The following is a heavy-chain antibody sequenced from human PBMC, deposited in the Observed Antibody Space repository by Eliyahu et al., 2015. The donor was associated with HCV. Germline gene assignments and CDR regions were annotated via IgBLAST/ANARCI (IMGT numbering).Heavy chain of an antibody. Sequence: QVQLMESGGGVVQPGRSLXLXCAASGFTFSSYGLHWVRQAPGKGLGWVXVIWYDGSNKYYADSVKGRFTISRDNSKNTLYLQMNSLRAEDTAVYYCARNYYGSGILDYWGQGTLVTVSS. J-gene: IGHJ4*02. CDR2: IWYDGSNK. CDR3: ARNYYGSGILDY. V-gene: IGHV3-33*01. D-gene: IGHD3-10*01. CDR1: GFTFSSYG.